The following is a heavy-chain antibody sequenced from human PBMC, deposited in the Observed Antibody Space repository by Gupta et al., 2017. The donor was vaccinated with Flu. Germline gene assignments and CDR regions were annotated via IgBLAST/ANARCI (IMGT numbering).Heavy chain of an antibody. V-gene: IGHV4-39*01. CDR2: IYYSGNT. CDR3: VRHVVGYCISATCYDENDY. D-gene: IGHD2-15*01. J-gene: IGHJ4*02. Sequence: WGWIRQPPGKGLEWIGSIYYSGNTYYTPSLKSRVTISVDTSKNQFSLKLSSVTAADTAVYYCVRHVVGYCISATCYDENDYWGQGTRVTVSS.